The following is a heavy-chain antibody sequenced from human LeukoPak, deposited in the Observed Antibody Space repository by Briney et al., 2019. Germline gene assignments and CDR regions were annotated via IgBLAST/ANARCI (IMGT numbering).Heavy chain of an antibody. CDR3: ARVPPYYDILTGYSPYGMDV. CDR1: GVSISSYY. V-gene: IGHV4-59*01. Sequence: SETLSRTGTVSGVSISSYYWSWIRQPPGNGLEWFGYIYYSGSTNYNPSLRSRVTISVDTSKHHFYLKLSSVTAADTPVYYCARVPPYYDILTGYSPYGMDVWGKGTTVTVSS. J-gene: IGHJ6*04. D-gene: IGHD3-9*01. CDR2: IYYSGST.